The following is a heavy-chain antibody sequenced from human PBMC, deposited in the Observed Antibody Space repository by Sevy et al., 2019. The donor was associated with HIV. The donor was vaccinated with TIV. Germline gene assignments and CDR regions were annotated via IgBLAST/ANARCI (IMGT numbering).Heavy chain of an antibody. CDR3: VRGTRGWYGVDF. CDR1: GFTLSGYW. J-gene: IGHJ4*02. V-gene: IGHV3-74*01. CDR2: MNSDGTVI. Sequence: GGSLRLSCAPSGFTLSGYWMHWVRQAPGKGLEWVSYMNSDGTVIKYADFVKGRFIMSRDNAKNTLFLQMNSLTVADTGLYYCVRGTRGWYGVDFWGQGTLVTVSS. D-gene: IGHD6-19*01.